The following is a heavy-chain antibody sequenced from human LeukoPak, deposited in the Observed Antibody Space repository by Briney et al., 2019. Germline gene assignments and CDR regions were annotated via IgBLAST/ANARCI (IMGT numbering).Heavy chain of an antibody. CDR3: ARGVLLGHGSPRVGYYFDY. D-gene: IGHD3-10*01. CDR2: INHSGST. J-gene: IGHJ4*02. Sequence: PSETLSLTCAVYGGSFSGYYWSRIRQPPGKGLEWIGEINHSGSTNYNPSLKSRVTISVDTSKNQFSLKLSSVTAADTAVYYCARGVLLGHGSPRVGYYFDYWGQGTLVTVSS. V-gene: IGHV4-34*01. CDR1: GGSFSGYY.